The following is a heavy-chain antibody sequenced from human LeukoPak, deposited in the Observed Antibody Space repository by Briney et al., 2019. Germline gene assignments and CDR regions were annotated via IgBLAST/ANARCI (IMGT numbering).Heavy chain of an antibody. Sequence: GRSLRLSCAASGFTFSRYGMHWVSQAPGKWMEWEAVIWYDGSNEYYADSVKGRFTIFRDNSKNTLHLQMNSLRAEDTAVYYCARPLVGDALDYWGPGTLVTVST. D-gene: IGHD1-26*01. J-gene: IGHJ4*02. CDR1: GFTFSRYG. CDR3: ARPLVGDALDY. V-gene: IGHV3-33*01. CDR2: IWYDGSNE.